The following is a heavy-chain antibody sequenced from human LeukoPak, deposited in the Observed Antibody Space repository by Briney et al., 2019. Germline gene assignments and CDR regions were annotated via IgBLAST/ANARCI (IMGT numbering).Heavy chain of an antibody. CDR3: ARKIASTRLGVRYYYMDV. Sequence: APVKVSCKASGYTFISYDIVWLRQATGQGLEWMGYMNPKSGNTDYVQNFQGRVTMTRDTSITTAYMELSGLRSEDTAVYYCARKIASTRLGVRYYYMDVWGEGTTVTISS. J-gene: IGHJ6*03. CDR1: GYTFISYD. V-gene: IGHV1-8*01. CDR2: MNPKSGNT. D-gene: IGHD2-2*01.